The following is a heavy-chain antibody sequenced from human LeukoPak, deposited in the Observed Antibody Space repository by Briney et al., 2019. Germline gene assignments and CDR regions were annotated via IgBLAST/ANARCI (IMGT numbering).Heavy chain of an antibody. CDR1: GGSISSSIYY. V-gene: IGHV4-39*07. CDR2: VFYNGAT. J-gene: IGHJ4*02. Sequence: KTSETLSLTCIVSGGSISSSIYYWAWVRQPPGKGLEWIGTVFYNGATQYSPSLRSRVTISIDTSTNQFSLKLTSVTAADTALYYCAREIFGDHPPHRPHHPGSIAAAGTGFLSTGFDYWGQGTLVTVSS. CDR3: AREIFGDHPPHRPHHPGSIAAAGTGFLSTGFDY. D-gene: IGHD6-13*01.